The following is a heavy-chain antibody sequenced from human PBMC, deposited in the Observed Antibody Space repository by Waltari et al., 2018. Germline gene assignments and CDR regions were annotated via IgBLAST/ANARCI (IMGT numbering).Heavy chain of an antibody. CDR2: IIPIFGTA. Sequence: QVQLVQSGAEVKKPGSSVKVSCKASGGTFSSYAISWVRQAPGQGLEWMGGIIPIFGTANYAQKSQGRVTITTDESTSTAYMELSSLRSEDTAVYYCARSITIFGVAPPRSYWYFDLWGRGTLVTVSS. D-gene: IGHD3-3*01. CDR3: ARSITIFGVAPPRSYWYFDL. J-gene: IGHJ2*01. V-gene: IGHV1-69*05. CDR1: GGTFSSYA.